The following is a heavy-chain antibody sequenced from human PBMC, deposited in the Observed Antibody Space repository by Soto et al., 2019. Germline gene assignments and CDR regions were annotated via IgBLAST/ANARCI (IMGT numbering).Heavy chain of an antibody. CDR3: ARVDSGSYFYDYYGMDV. CDR2: MNPNSGNT. J-gene: IGHJ6*02. V-gene: IGHV1-8*01. D-gene: IGHD1-26*01. Sequence: QVQLVQSGAEVKKPGASVKVSCKASGYTFTSYDINWVRQATGQGLEWMGWMNPNSGNTGYAQKFQGRVTMTRNTSISTAYMELSSLRSEDTAVYYCARVDSGSYFYDYYGMDVWGQGPTVTVSS. CDR1: GYTFTSYD.